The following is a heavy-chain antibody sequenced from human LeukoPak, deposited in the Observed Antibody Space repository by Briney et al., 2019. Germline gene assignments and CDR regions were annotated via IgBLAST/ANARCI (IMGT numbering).Heavy chain of an antibody. CDR2: INSDGSST. J-gene: IGHJ4*02. V-gene: IGHV3-74*01. CDR1: GFTFSSYW. D-gene: IGHD1-26*01. Sequence: PGGSLRLSCAASGFTFSSYWMHWVRQAPGKGLVWVSRINSDGSSTSYADSVKGRFTIPRDNAKNTLYLQMNSLRAEDTAVYYCARSRNSGSFSDYWGQGTLVTVSS. CDR3: ARSRNSGSFSDY.